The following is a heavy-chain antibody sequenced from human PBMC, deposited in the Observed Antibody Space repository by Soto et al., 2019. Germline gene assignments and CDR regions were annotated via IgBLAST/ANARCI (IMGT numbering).Heavy chain of an antibody. V-gene: IGHV3-48*02. J-gene: IGHJ5*02. Sequence: GGSLRLSCAASGFTFSSYSMNWVRQAPGKGLEWVSYISSSSSTIYYADSVKGRFTISRDNAKNSLYLQMNSLRDEDTAVYYCARDPRHPFITLIVVVSGWLDPWGQGTLVTVSS. D-gene: IGHD3-22*01. CDR2: ISSSSSTI. CDR1: GFTFSSYS. CDR3: ARDPRHPFITLIVVVSGWLDP.